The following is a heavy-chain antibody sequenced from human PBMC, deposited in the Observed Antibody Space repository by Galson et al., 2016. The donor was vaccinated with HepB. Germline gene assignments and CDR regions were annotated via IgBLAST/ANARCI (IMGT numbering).Heavy chain of an antibody. D-gene: IGHD1-14*01. CDR1: GFTFNSYA. Sequence: SLRLSCAGSGFTFNSYAMNWVRQAPGKGLEWISLISDNGHATYYADPVRGRFSIARDNSKNTLYPQMNSLRADDTAVYYCAKCPPGTRGSLDSWGQGPLVTVSS. J-gene: IGHJ4*02. CDR3: AKCPPGTRGSLDS. CDR2: ISDNGHAT. V-gene: IGHV3-23*01.